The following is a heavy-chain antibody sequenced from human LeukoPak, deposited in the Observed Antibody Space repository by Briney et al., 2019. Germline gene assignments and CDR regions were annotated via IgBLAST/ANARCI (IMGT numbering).Heavy chain of an antibody. D-gene: IGHD3-3*01. Sequence: SETLSLTCTVSGGSISSSSYSWGWIRQPPGKGLEWIGSIYYSGTTYYNPSLKSRVTISVDTSKIQFSLKLSSVAATDTAVYFCARLRFDLWSGYTHPYFDYWGPGTLVTVSS. CDR1: GGSISSSSYS. CDR3: ARLRFDLWSGYTHPYFDY. J-gene: IGHJ4*02. CDR2: IYYSGTT. V-gene: IGHV4-39*01.